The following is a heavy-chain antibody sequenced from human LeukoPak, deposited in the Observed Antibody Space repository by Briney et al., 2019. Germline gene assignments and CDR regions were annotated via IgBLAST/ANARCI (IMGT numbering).Heavy chain of an antibody. D-gene: IGHD2-2*01. Sequence: GGSLRLSCAASGFPFSDFYMSWIRQAPGKGLEWVSYISGSAETIYYADSVKGRFTISRDNAKNSLYLQMNSLRAEDTAVYYCARELVLGDIVVVPAALDYWGQGTLVTVSS. CDR2: ISGSAETI. V-gene: IGHV3-11*04. CDR1: GFPFSDFY. J-gene: IGHJ4*02. CDR3: ARELVLGDIVVVPAALDY.